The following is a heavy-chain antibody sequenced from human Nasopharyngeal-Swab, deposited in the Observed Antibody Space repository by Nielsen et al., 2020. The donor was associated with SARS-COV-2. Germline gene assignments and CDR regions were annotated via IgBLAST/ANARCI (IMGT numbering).Heavy chain of an antibody. CDR3: AKDRYCSGGACYFNGFDS. V-gene: IGHV3-23*01. D-gene: IGHD2-15*01. CDR2: VSGTGHTT. J-gene: IGHJ4*02. CDR1: GFTFSTYA. Sequence: GGSLRLSCSASGFTFSTYAMSWVRQAPGQGLEWVSSVSGTGHTTKYTDSVKGLFTISRDNSEKKVYLEMHSLRAEDTAVYYCAKDRYCSGGACYFNGFDSWGQGTLVTVSS.